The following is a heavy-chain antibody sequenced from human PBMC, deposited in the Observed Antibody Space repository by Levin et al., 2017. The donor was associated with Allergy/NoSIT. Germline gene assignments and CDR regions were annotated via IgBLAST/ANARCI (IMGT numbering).Heavy chain of an antibody. Sequence: GESLKISCKASGYTFINYDITWVRRAPGQGLEWMGWIKSKNGNTNYAQKVQGRITLTTDTSTSTAYMELRSLRSDDTAVYYCARGSGSSAAGHEYWGQGTLLTVPS. CDR3: ARGSGSSAAGHEY. CDR1: GYTFINYD. V-gene: IGHV1-18*01. J-gene: IGHJ4*02. D-gene: IGHD3-10*01. CDR2: IKSKNGNT.